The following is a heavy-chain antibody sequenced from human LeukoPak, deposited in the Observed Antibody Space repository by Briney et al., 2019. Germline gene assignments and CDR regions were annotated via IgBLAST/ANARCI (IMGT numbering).Heavy chain of an antibody. CDR3: TRAYYDFWSGYYPGGY. CDR1: GFTFGDYA. CDR2: IRSKAYGGTT. V-gene: IGHV3-49*03. J-gene: IGHJ4*02. Sequence: GGSLRLSCTASGFTFGDYAMSWFRQAPGKGLEWVGFIRSKAYGGTTEYAASVKGRFTISRDDSKSIAYLQMNSLKTEDTAVCYCTRAYYDFWSGYYPGGYWGQGTLVTVSS. D-gene: IGHD3-3*01.